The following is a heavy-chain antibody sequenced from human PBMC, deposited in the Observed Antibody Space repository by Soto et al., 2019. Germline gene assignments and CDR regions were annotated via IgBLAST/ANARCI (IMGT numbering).Heavy chain of an antibody. D-gene: IGHD3-22*01. CDR1: GFTFSSYS. J-gene: IGHJ3*02. CDR3: ARDMDSGGYGAFDI. CDR2: ISSIGRTI. V-gene: IGHV3-48*02. Sequence: EVQLVESGGGLVQPGGSLRLSCAASGFTFSSYSMNWVRQAPGKGLEWVSYISSIGRTIYYVDSVKDRFTISRDNAKNSLYLQMNSLRDEDTAVYYCARDMDSGGYGAFDIWGQGTMVTVSS.